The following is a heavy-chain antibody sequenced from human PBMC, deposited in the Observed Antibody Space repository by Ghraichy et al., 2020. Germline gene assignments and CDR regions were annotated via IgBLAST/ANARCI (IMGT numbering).Heavy chain of an antibody. CDR1: GFTFSSYG. CDR3: AREIAARPSRIDY. J-gene: IGHJ4*02. Sequence: GGSLRLSCAASGFTFSSYGMHWVRQAPGKGLEWVAVISYDGSNKYYADSVKGRFTISRDNSKNTLYLQMNSLRAEDTAVYYCAREIAARPSRIDYWGQGTLVTVSS. V-gene: IGHV3-30*03. CDR2: ISYDGSNK. D-gene: IGHD6-6*01.